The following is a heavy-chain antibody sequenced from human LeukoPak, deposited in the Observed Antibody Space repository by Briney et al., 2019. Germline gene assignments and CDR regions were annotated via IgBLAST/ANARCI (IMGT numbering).Heavy chain of an antibody. D-gene: IGHD5-18*01. CDR2: INPNSGDT. J-gene: IGHJ4*02. CDR3: VRDLGVDTSMIFFDF. CDR1: GYTFTDYY. V-gene: IGHV1-2*02. Sequence: GASVKVSCKASGYTFTDYYMHWVRQAPGQGLEWMGWINPNSGDTKYAQKFQGRVTMSRDTSISTAYMELSRLRSDDTAVFYCVRDLGVDTSMIFFDFWGQGTRVTVSS.